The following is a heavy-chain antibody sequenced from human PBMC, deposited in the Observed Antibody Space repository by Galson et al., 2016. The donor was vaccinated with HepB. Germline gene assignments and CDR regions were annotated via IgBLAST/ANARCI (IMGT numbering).Heavy chain of an antibody. D-gene: IGHD2-21*02. J-gene: IGHJ4*02. CDR2: IYYSGYT. CDR3: ARAALGLQLSFDY. Sequence: SETLSLTCTVSGDSVSPHYWSWIRQPPGKGLEWIAFIYYSGYTNYNPSLKSRVTISVDGSKNQFSLRLNSVTAADTAVYYCARAALGLQLSFDYWGRGTLVTVSS. V-gene: IGHV4-59*02. CDR1: GDSVSPHY.